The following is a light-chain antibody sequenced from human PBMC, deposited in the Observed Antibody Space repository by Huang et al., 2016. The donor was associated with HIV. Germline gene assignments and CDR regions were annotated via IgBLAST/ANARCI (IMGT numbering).Light chain of an antibody. J-gene: IGKJ5*01. CDR1: QSVDSNY. V-gene: IGKV3-20*01. CDR3: QQYGSSPIT. CDR2: DAS. Sequence: EIVLTQSPGTLSLSPGETATLSCRAGQSVDSNYLAWYQQTPGQAPRLLIHDASTRATGIPGRFSGSVSGTDFTLTISRLEPKDFAVYYCQQYGSSPITFGQGTRLEIK.